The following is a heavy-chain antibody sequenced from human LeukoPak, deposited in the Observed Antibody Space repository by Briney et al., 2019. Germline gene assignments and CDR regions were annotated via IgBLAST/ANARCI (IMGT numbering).Heavy chain of an antibody. V-gene: IGHV3-21*01. Sequence: GGSLRLSCTASGFSFSNAWMTWVRQAPGKGLEWVSSISSSSSYIYYADSVKGRFTISRDNAKNSLYLQMNSLRAEDTAVYYCARARDLVVPAGMGYWGQGTLVTVSS. CDR3: ARARDLVVPAGMGY. D-gene: IGHD2-2*01. CDR1: GFSFSNAW. CDR2: ISSSSSYI. J-gene: IGHJ4*02.